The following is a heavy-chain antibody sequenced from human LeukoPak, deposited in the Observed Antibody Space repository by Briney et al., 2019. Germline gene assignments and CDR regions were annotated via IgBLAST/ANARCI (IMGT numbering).Heavy chain of an antibody. CDR1: GFTVSSNY. Sequence: GGSLRLSCAASGFTVSSNYMSWVRQAPGKGLEWVSVIYSGGSTYYADSVKGRFTISRDNSKNTLYLQMNSLRAEDTAVYYCARSVDVGDYFDYWGQGTLVTVSS. CDR2: IYSGGST. CDR3: ARSVDVGDYFDY. J-gene: IGHJ4*02. V-gene: IGHV3-53*01. D-gene: IGHD3-16*01.